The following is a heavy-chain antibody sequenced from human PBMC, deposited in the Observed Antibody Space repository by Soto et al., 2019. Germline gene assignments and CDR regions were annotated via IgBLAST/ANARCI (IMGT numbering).Heavy chain of an antibody. V-gene: IGHV3-74*01. CDR3: EKSNWPVGNY. Sequence: PGGSLRLSCEASGFTFSNYWMHWVRQGPGKWLVWVSRIKSDGSGISYADSVKGRFTISIDNAKNTLYLQMNSLRAEDTAVYYCEKSNWPVGNYWGQGXLVTVYS. J-gene: IGHJ4*02. CDR1: GFTFSNYW. CDR2: IKSDGSGI. D-gene: IGHD1-20*01.